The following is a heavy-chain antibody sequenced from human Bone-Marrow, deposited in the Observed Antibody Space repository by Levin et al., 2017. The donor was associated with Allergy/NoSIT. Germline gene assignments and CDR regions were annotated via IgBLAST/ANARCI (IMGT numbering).Heavy chain of an antibody. D-gene: IGHD3-22*01. CDR3: ARGVSSGWYVRDDSSGYDASFDY. CDR2: IYHSGST. Sequence: SETLSLTCAVSGGSISSSNWWSWVRQPPGKGLEWIGEIYHSGSTNYNPSLKSRVTISVDKSKNQFSLKLSSVTAADTAVYYCARGVSSGWYVRDDSSGYDASFDYWGQGTLVTVSS. CDR1: GGSISSSNW. V-gene: IGHV4-4*02. J-gene: IGHJ4*02.